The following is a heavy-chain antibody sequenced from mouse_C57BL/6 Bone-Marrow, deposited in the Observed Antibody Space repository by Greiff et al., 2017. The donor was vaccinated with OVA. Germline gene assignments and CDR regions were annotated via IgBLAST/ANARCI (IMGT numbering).Heavy chain of an antibody. CDR1: GFTFSDYG. CDR3: AREGFYYAMDY. Sequence: EVKLVESGGGLVKPGGSLKLSCAASGFTFSDYGMHWVRQAPEKGLEWVAYISSGSSTIYYADTVKGRFTISRDNAKNTLFLQMTSLRSEDTAMYYCAREGFYYAMDYWGQGTSVTVSS. CDR2: ISSGSSTI. J-gene: IGHJ4*01. V-gene: IGHV5-17*01.